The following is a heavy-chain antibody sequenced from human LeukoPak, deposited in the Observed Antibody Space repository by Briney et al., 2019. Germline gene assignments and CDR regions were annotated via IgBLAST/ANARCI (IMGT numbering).Heavy chain of an antibody. Sequence: PSQTLSLTCTVSGGSISSGSYYWSWIRQPAGKGLEWIGRIYTSGSTNYNPSLKSRVTMSVDTSKNQFSLKLSSVTAADAAVYYCARDYCSSTSCYGWSGREAFDIWGQGTMVTVSS. V-gene: IGHV4-61*02. D-gene: IGHD2-2*01. J-gene: IGHJ3*02. CDR3: ARDYCSSTSCYGWSGREAFDI. CDR2: IYTSGST. CDR1: GGSISSGSYY.